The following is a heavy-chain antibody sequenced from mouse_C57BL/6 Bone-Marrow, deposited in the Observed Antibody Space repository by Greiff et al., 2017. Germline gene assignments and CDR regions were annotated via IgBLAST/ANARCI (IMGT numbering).Heavy chain of an antibody. CDR3: ARSTRELYYAMDY. CDR2: IDPNSGGT. CDR1: GYTFTSYW. J-gene: IGHJ4*01. V-gene: IGHV1-72*01. D-gene: IGHD1-1*01. Sequence: QSCKASGYTFTSYWMHWVKQRPGRGLEWIGRIDPNSGGTKYNEKFKSKATLTVDKPSSTAYMQLSSLTSEDSAVYYCARSTRELYYAMDYWGQGTSVTVSS.